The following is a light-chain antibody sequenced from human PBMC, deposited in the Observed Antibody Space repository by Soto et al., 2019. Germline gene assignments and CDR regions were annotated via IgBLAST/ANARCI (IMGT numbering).Light chain of an antibody. J-gene: IGLJ2*01. CDR3: SSYGDSNTVV. V-gene: IGLV2-8*01. Sequence: QSALTQPPSASGSPGQSVTISCTGSSSDVGGYNYVSWYQQHPGKAPKLMIYEVSKRPSGVPDRLSGSKSGNTASLTVSGLQAEDEADYYCSSYGDSNTVVFGGGTKVTVL. CDR1: SSDVGGYNY. CDR2: EVS.